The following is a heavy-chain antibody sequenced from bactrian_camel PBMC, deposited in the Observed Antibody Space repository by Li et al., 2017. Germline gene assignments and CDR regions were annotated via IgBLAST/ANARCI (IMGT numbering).Heavy chain of an antibody. J-gene: IGHJ6*01. D-gene: IGHD1*01. CDR3: AADSSLYRGYCKRVADFGN. Sequence: QVQLVESGGGSVQAGGYLRLSCRADANTYSTNCMAWFRRPVGKEREGVASLYTGGGTPYYADSVKGRFTISQDNTKNTLYLQMDSLQPEDTAMYYCAADSSLYRGYCKRVADFGNWGQGTQVTVS. V-gene: IGHV3S54*01. CDR1: ANTYSTNC. CDR2: LYTGGGTP.